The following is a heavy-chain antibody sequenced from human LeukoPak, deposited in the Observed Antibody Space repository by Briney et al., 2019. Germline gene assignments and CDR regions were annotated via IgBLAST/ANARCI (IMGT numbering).Heavy chain of an antibody. CDR3: ARHPRWELRAWFDP. J-gene: IGHJ5*02. D-gene: IGHD1-26*01. CDR1: GGGSMSSYY. V-gene: IGHV4-59*08. CDR2: ISSTGST. Sequence: SETLSLTCTVSGGGSMSSYYWSWIRQPPGKGLEWIGYISSTGSTNYNPSLKSRVTISVDTYKDQFSLNLSSVTAADTAVYYCARHPRWELRAWFDPWGQGTLVTVSS.